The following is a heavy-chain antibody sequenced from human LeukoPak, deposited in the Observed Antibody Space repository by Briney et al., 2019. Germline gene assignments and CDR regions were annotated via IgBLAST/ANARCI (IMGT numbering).Heavy chain of an antibody. D-gene: IGHD1-26*01. CDR3: AKDMVGASDY. CDR2: ISGSGFTT. V-gene: IGHV3-23*01. Sequence: GGSLRLSCAASGFTFSNYAMSWVRQAPGKGLEWVSSISGSGFTTYYADSVKGRFTISRDNSKNTLYLHVNSLRAEDTAVYYCAKDMVGASDYWGQGTLVTVSS. J-gene: IGHJ4*02. CDR1: GFTFSNYA.